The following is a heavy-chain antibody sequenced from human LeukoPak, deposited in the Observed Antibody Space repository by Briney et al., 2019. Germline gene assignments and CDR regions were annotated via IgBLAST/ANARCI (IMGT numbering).Heavy chain of an antibody. D-gene: IGHD6-13*01. Sequence: PSETLSLTCTVSGGSISSSSYYWGWIRQPPGKGLEWIGSIYYSGSTYYNPSLKSRVTISVDTSKNQFSLKLSSVTTADTAVYYCARTTEAHSWRTRYYDYYMDVWGKGTTVTVSS. V-gene: IGHV4-39*07. CDR2: IYYSGST. J-gene: IGHJ6*03. CDR1: GGSISSSSYY. CDR3: ARTTEAHSWRTRYYDYYMDV.